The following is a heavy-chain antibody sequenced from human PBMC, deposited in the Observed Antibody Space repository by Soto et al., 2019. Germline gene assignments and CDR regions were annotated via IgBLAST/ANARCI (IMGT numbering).Heavy chain of an antibody. CDR2: INPSGGST. D-gene: IGHD6-13*01. V-gene: IGHV1-46*01. CDR3: ARVPSGSSWYERSFDY. CDR1: GGTFSSYA. Sequence: ASVKVSCKASGGTFSSYAISWVRQAPGQGLEWMGIINPSGGSTSYAQKFQGRVTMTRDTSTSTVYMELSSLRSEDTAVYYCARVPSGSSWYERSFDYWGQGTLVTVSS. J-gene: IGHJ4*02.